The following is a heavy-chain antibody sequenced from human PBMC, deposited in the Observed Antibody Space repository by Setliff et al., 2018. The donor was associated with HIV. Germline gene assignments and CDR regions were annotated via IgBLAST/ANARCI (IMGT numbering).Heavy chain of an antibody. CDR2: IYSDGST. CDR1: GFTVSSSY. Sequence: GESLKISCEASGFTVSSSYMAWVRQAPGKGLEWVSTIYSDGSTYHRDSVKGRFTLSRDNSTNTVYLQVGSLRPDDTAMYYCARSRPYNSALDYWGQGTLVTVSS. J-gene: IGHJ4*02. CDR3: ARSRPYNSALDY. D-gene: IGHD6-25*01. V-gene: IGHV3-66*02.